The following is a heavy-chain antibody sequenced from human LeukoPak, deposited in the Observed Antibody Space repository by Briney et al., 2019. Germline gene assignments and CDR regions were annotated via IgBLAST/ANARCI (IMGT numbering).Heavy chain of an antibody. V-gene: IGHV3-7*01. J-gene: IGHJ4*02. CDR2: IKQDGSEK. CDR3: ARDRTLYSSGSRALDY. CDR1: GFTFSTYW. Sequence: PGGSLRLSCAASGFTFSTYWMSWVRQAPGKGLEWVANIKQDGSEKYYVDSVKGRFTISRDNAKNSLYLQMNSLRAEDTAVYYCARDRTLYSSGSRALDYWGQGTLVTVSS. D-gene: IGHD6-25*01.